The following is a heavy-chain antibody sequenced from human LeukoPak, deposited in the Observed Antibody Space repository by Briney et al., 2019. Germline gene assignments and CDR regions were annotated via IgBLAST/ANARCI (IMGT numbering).Heavy chain of an antibody. Sequence: SQTLSLTCTVSGGSISSGGYYWSWIRQHPGKGLEWIGEINHSGSTNYNPSLKSRVTISVDTSKNQFSLKLSSVTAADTAVYYCARTLAAGSYYYYYGMDVWGQGTTVTVSS. CDR1: GGSISSGGYY. J-gene: IGHJ6*02. V-gene: IGHV4-31*03. CDR3: ARTLAAGSYYYYYGMDV. D-gene: IGHD6-13*01. CDR2: INHSGST.